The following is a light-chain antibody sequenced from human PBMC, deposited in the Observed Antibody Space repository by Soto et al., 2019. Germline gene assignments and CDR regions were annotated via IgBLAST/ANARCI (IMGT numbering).Light chain of an antibody. CDR2: WAS. J-gene: IGKJ4*01. V-gene: IGKV4-1*01. CDR1: QSVLYSSNNKNY. Sequence: DIVMTQSPDSLAVSLGEGATINCKSSQSVLYSSNNKNYLAWFQQKPGQPPKLLIYWASTRESGVPDRISGSGSGTDFTLTISSLQAEDVAVYYCQQYYTTRLTFGGGTKVEIK. CDR3: QQYYTTRLT.